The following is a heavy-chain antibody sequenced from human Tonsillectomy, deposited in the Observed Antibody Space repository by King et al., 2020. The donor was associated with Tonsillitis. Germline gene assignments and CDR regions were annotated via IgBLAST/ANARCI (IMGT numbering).Heavy chain of an antibody. D-gene: IGHD2-21*01. J-gene: IGHJ4*02. Sequence: VQLQQWGAGLLKPSETLSLTCGVYGAAFRRYYWSWIRQPPGKGLQGIGDINHSGSTTYNPYLKSRVTISVDTSKNQFSGNLSSVTPADTAVYYCARGGVYCGGDCYVDYWGQGTLVTVSS. CDR2: INHSGST. V-gene: IGHV4-34*01. CDR1: GAAFRRYY. CDR3: ARGGVYCGGDCYVDY.